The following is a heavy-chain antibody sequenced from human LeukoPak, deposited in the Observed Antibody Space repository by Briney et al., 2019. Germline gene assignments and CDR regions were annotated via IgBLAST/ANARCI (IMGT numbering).Heavy chain of an antibody. Sequence: PGGSLRLSCAASGFTFSSYAMHWVRQAPGKGLEWVAVISYDGSNKYYADSVKGRFTISRDNSKNTLYLQMNSLRAEDTAVCYCARAKDRADAFDIWGQGTMVTVSS. CDR1: GFTFSSYA. V-gene: IGHV3-30*04. CDR2: ISYDGSNK. D-gene: IGHD1-14*01. J-gene: IGHJ3*02. CDR3: ARAKDRADAFDI.